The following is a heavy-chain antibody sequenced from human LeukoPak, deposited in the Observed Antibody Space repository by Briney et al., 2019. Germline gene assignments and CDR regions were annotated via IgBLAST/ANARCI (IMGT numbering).Heavy chain of an antibody. CDR2: IYYSGST. J-gene: IGHJ4*02. V-gene: IGHV4-59*08. Sequence: SETLSLTCTVSGGSISSYYWSWIRQPPGKGLEWIGYIYYSGSTNYNPSLKSRVTISVDTSKNQFSLKLSSVTAADTAVYYCARRRGYEYFDYWGQGTLVTVSS. CDR1: GGSISSYY. CDR3: ARRRGYEYFDY. D-gene: IGHD6-25*01.